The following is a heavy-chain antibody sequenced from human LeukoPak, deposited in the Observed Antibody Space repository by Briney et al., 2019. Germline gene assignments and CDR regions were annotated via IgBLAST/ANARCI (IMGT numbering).Heavy chain of an antibody. J-gene: IGHJ4*02. Sequence: GGSLRLSCAASGFTFSSYGMHWVRQAPGKGLEWVAFIRYDGSNKYYADSVKGRFTISRDNAKNSLYLQMNSLRAEDTAVYYCARSAVSGIFSAFWGQGTLVTVSS. D-gene: IGHD2-2*01. CDR1: GFTFSSYG. V-gene: IGHV3-30*02. CDR3: ARSAVSGIFSAF. CDR2: IRYDGSNK.